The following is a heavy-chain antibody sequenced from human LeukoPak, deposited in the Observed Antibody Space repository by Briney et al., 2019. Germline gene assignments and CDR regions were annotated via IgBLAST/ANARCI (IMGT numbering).Heavy chain of an antibody. V-gene: IGHV3-23*01. CDR1: GFTFSSYA. CDR3: AKLPDEIDSSSWYWSHDY. CDR2: ISGSGGST. J-gene: IGHJ4*02. D-gene: IGHD6-13*01. Sequence: GGSLRLSCVASGFTFSSYAMSWVRQAPGKGLEWVSAISGSGGSTYYADSVKGRFTISRDNSKNTLYLQMNSLRAEDTAVYYCAKLPDEIDSSSWYWSHDYWGQGTLVTVSS.